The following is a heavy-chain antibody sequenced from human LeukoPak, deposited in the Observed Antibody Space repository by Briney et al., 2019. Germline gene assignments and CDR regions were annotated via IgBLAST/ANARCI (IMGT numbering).Heavy chain of an antibody. D-gene: IGHD1-1*01. CDR1: GGSIDIYY. Sequence: PSETLSLTCTVSGGSIDIYYWSWIPQPPGKGLEWIGYIYYSRSTNYNPSLKSRVTISVDTSKTQFSLKLSSVTAADTAVYYCARGPLNEEIDYWGQGTLVTVSS. CDR3: ARGPLNEEIDY. CDR2: IYYSRST. V-gene: IGHV4-59*01. J-gene: IGHJ4*02.